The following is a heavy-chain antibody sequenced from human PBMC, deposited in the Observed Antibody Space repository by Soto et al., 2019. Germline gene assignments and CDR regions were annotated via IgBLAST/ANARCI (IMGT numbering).Heavy chain of an antibody. V-gene: IGHV4-59*01. Sequence: QVQLQESGPGLVKPSETLSLTCTVSGGSISSYYWSWIRQPPGKGLEWIGYIYYSGSTNYNPSLKSRVTMSVDTSKNPFALKLSSVTAADTAVYYCARVEGTYGDRPLYYFDYWGQGTLVTVSS. CDR2: IYYSGST. D-gene: IGHD4-17*01. CDR1: GGSISSYY. CDR3: ARVEGTYGDRPLYYFDY. J-gene: IGHJ4*02.